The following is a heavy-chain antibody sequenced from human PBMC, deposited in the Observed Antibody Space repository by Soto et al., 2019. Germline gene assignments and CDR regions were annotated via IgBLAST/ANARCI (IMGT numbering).Heavy chain of an antibody. CDR3: AKDRDGAAVSPTKLYGMDV. CDR1: GFTFSSHA. Sequence: EVQLLESGGGLVQPGGSLRLSCAASGFTFSSHAMSWVRQAPGKGLEWVSVISGSGDSTYYADSVWGRFTISRDNAKNALYLQMNSLRAEGTAVYYCAKDRDGAAVSPTKLYGMDVWGQGTKVTVSS. J-gene: IGHJ6*02. V-gene: IGHV3-23*01. CDR2: ISGSGDST. D-gene: IGHD6-13*01.